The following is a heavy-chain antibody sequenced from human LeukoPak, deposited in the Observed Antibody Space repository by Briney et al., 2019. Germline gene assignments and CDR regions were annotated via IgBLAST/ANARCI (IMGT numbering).Heavy chain of an antibody. CDR2: INPNSGGT. Sequence: ASVKVSCKASGYTFTGYYMHWVRQAPGQGLEWMGWINPNSGGTNYAQKFQGRVTMTRDMSISTAYMELSRLRSDDTAVYYCAGMAAALGNYWGQGTLVTVSS. D-gene: IGHD6-13*01. CDR1: GYTFTGYY. V-gene: IGHV1-2*02. CDR3: AGMAAALGNY. J-gene: IGHJ4*02.